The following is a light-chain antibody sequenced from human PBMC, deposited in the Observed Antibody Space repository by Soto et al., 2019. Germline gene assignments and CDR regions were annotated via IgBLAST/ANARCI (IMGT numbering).Light chain of an antibody. CDR1: SSDVGASNS. CDR3: CLYTSSRVV. CDR2: EVS. V-gene: IGLV2-14*01. Sequence: QSVLTQPASMSGSPGQSITISCTGASSDVGASNSVSWYQQHPGKAPKLMIYEVSDRPSGVSHRFSGSKSGGTASLTISGLQAEDEADYYCCLYTSSRVVFGGGTKVTVL. J-gene: IGLJ2*01.